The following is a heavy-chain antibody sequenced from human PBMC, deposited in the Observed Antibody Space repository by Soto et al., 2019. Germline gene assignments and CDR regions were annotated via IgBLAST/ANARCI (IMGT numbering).Heavy chain of an antibody. V-gene: IGHV1-2*02. J-gene: IGHJ4*02. D-gene: IGHD3-16*01. CDR3: ASDPIGGGAPYYFDY. CDR2: INPRTGGT. Sequence: QVQLVQSGAGVKKPGASVQVSCKASGYTFTEYYLYWGRQAPGQGPEWLGVINPRTGGTNQAQKFQGTVTMTRDMSLTTAYMDPHRLTSDEPAVYYCASDPIGGGAPYYFDYWGQGSLVTVSS. CDR1: GYTFTEYY.